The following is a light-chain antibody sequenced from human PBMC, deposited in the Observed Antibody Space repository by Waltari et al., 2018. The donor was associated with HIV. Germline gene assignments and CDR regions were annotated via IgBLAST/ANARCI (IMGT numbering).Light chain of an antibody. V-gene: IGKV1-39*01. CDR3: QQSYKVPLA. CDR2: DAS. J-gene: IGKJ4*01. Sequence: IQMTQSPPSLAASVGDRVTITCRASQNIGNYLNWYLQKPGKAPKVLIYDASKLQSGVPSRFSGGGSGTNFTLTIANLQPEDFTTYYCQQSYKVPLAFGDGTKVQI. CDR1: QNIGNY.